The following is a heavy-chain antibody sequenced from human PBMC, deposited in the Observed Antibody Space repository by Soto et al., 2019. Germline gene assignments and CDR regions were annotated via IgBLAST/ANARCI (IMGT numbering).Heavy chain of an antibody. D-gene: IGHD3-10*01. V-gene: IGHV3-21*01. CDR3: ARDLKVRGLNDYYYYGMDV. CDR1: GFTFSSYS. CDR2: ISSSSSYI. J-gene: IGHJ6*02. Sequence: PGGSLRLSCAASGFTFSSYSMNWVRQAPGKGLEWVSSISSSSSYIYYADSVKGRFTISRGNAKNSLYLQMNSLRAEDTAVYYCARDLKVRGLNDYYYYGMDVWGQGTTVTVSS.